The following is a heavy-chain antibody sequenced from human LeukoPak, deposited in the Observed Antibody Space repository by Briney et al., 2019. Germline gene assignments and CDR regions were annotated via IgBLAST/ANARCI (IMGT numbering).Heavy chain of an antibody. V-gene: IGHV3-73*01. CDR2: IRSKANSYAT. Sequence: GGSLRLSCAASGFTFSGSAMHWVRQASGKGLEWVGRIRSKANSYATAYAASVKGRFTISRDDSKNTAYLQMNSLRAEDTAVYYVYMSTPSGYWGQGTLVTVSS. CDR3: YMSTPSGY. D-gene: IGHD5/OR15-5a*01. CDR1: GFTFSGSA. J-gene: IGHJ4*02.